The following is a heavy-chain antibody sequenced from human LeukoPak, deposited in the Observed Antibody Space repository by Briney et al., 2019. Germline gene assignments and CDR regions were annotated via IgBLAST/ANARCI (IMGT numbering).Heavy chain of an antibody. V-gene: IGHV1-69*13. CDR3: TRDDGSRGTE. Sequence: GASVKVSCKTSGGTFNNYLFNWVRQAPGQGLEWMGGITPLFGSTNYAQRFQGRVTITADESTSTVYMELTSLRSQDTAIYYCTRDDGSRGTEWGQGTLVTVSS. CDR1: GGTFNNYL. J-gene: IGHJ4*02. CDR2: ITPLFGST. D-gene: IGHD3-22*01.